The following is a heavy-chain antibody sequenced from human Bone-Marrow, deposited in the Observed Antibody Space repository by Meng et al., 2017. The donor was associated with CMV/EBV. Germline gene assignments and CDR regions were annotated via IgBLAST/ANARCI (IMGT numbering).Heavy chain of an antibody. D-gene: IGHD6-13*01. CDR2: INSDGSST. J-gene: IGHJ6*02. CDR3: ARDSSLGYYGMDV. Sequence: GESLKISCAASGFTFSSYWMHWVRQAPGKGLVWVSRINSDGSSTSYADSVKGRFTISRDNAKNTLYLQMNSLRAEDTAVYYCARDSSLGYYGMDVWGQGTTVTVSS. V-gene: IGHV3-74*01. CDR1: GFTFSSYW.